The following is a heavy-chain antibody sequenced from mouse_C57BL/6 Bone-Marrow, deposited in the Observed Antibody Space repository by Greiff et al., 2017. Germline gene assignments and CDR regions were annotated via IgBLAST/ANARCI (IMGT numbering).Heavy chain of an antibody. V-gene: IGHV2-2*01. CDR3: ARNDWTGYGSSYYWYFDV. Sequence: VQLVESGPGLVQPSQCLSITCTVSGFSLTSYGVHWVRQSPGKGLEWLGVIWSGGSTDYNAAFISRLSISKDNAKSQVFFKMNSLQADDTAIYXWARNDWTGYGSSYYWYFDVWGTGTTVTVSS. CDR2: IWSGGST. D-gene: IGHD1-1*01. J-gene: IGHJ1*03. CDR1: GFSLTSYG.